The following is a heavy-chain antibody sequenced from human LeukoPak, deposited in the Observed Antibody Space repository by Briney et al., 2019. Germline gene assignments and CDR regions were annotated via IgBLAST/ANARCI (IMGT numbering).Heavy chain of an antibody. D-gene: IGHD3-22*01. V-gene: IGHV4-39*01. CDR3: ASLTYYYDSSEVDY. Sequence: PSETLSLTCAVYGGSFSGYYWGWIRQPPGKGLEWIGSIYYSGSTYYNPSLKSRVTISVDTSKNQFSLKLSSVTAADTAVYYCASLTYYYDSSEVDYWGQGALVTVSS. J-gene: IGHJ4*02. CDR1: GGSFSGYY. CDR2: IYYSGST.